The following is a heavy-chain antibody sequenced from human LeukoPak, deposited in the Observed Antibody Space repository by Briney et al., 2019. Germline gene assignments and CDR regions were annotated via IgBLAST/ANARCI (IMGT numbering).Heavy chain of an antibody. D-gene: IGHD3-10*01. CDR3: AVPPLSGTGSSRPLAGVDV. CDR2: ITSDGSEI. CDR1: GFTLSDYY. J-gene: IGHJ6*02. Sequence: GALRLSCAASGFTLSDYYMTWIRQAPGKGLEWVSYITSDGSEIYYADSIKGRFTTSRDNAKNSLYLQMNSLRAEDTAVYYCAVPPLSGTGSSRPLAGVDVWGQGTTVTVSS. V-gene: IGHV3-11*04.